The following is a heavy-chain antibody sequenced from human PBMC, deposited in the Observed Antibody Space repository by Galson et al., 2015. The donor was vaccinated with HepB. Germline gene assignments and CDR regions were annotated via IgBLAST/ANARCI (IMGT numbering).Heavy chain of an antibody. CDR1: GFTFSSHW. CDR2: INTDGNSV. J-gene: IGHJ5*02. D-gene: IGHD3-10*01. CDR3: ARDSPGLDP. Sequence: SLRLSCAASGFTFSSHWMHWVRQAPGKGLVWVSRINTDGNSVTYADSVKGRFTISRDNGKNTLFLQMNNLRAEDTAVYYCARDSPGLDPWGQGTLVTVSS. V-gene: IGHV3-74*01.